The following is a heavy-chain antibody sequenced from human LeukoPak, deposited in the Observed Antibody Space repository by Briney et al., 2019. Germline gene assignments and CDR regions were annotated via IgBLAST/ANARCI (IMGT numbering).Heavy chain of an antibody. Sequence: PGGSLRLSCAVSGFTVSGHYMNWVRQAPGKGLEWVSVINTAGSTDYADSVKGRFTISRDNSKNTLYLQMNSLRAEDTAVYYCARGMADFWKGYYYMDVWGKGTTVTVSS. D-gene: IGHD3-3*01. J-gene: IGHJ6*03. CDR1: GFTVSGHY. V-gene: IGHV3-53*05. CDR2: INTAGST. CDR3: ARGMADFWKGYYYMDV.